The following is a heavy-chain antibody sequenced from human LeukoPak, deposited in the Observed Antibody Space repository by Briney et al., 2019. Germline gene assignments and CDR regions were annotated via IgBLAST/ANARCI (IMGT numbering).Heavy chain of an antibody. Sequence: AGSLCLSCAASGFSFSSYWMHWVRQAPGKGLVWVARISPDGSSALSADSVRGRFTISRDNADNTLYLQLNSLRAEDTAVYYCARVSFCPRCHFDYWGQGTLVTVSS. CDR3: ARVSFCPRCHFDY. D-gene: IGHD2/OR15-2a*01. CDR2: ISPDGSSA. CDR1: GFSFSSYW. V-gene: IGHV3-74*03. J-gene: IGHJ4*02.